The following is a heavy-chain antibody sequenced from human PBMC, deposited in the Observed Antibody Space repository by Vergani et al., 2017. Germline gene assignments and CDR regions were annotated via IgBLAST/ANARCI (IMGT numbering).Heavy chain of an antibody. CDR3: ARDTLGVDY. D-gene: IGHD2-21*02. Sequence: EVQLLESGGGLVQPGGSLRLSCAASGFTFSSYAMSWVRQAPGMGLEWVSGISGSGGSTYYADSVQGRFTISRDNSKNTLYLQMNSLRAEDTAVYYCARDTLGVDYWGQGTLVTVSS. CDR1: GFTFSSYA. CDR2: ISGSGGST. V-gene: IGHV3-23*01. J-gene: IGHJ4*02.